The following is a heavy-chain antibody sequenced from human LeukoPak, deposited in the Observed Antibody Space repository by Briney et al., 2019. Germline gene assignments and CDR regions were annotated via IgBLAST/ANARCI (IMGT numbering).Heavy chain of an antibody. J-gene: IGHJ6*04. CDR3: ARDQRLIYGDTSDYYYYGMDV. CDR2: ISGSGGST. Sequence: GASLRLSCAASGFTFSSYAMSWVRQAPGKGLEWVSAISGSGGSTYYADSVKGRFTISRDNSKNTLYLQMNSLRAEDTAVYYCARDQRLIYGDTSDYYYYGMDVWGKGTTVTVSS. CDR1: GFTFSSYA. V-gene: IGHV3-23*01. D-gene: IGHD4-17*01.